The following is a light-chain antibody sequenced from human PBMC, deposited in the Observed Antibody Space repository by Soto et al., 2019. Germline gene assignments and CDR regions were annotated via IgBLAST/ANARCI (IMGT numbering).Light chain of an antibody. V-gene: IGLV2-14*01. CDR1: SRDVGGYNY. J-gene: IGLJ1*01. CDR2: EVT. Sequence: QSAPTQPASLSGSPGQSITISCTGTSRDVGGYNYVSWYQQSPGKAPTLMIYEVTHRPSGVSYRFSGSKSGNTASLTISGLQAEDEADYYCNSYTSNNTYVFGTGTKLTVL. CDR3: NSYTSNNTYV.